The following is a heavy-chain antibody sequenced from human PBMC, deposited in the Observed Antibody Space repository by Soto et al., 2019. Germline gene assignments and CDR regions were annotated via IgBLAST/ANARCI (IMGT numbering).Heavy chain of an antibody. J-gene: IGHJ6*02. CDR1: GWSFRGYY. V-gene: IGHV4-34*01. CDR3: ARGPSSSWGYGMDV. D-gene: IGHD6-13*01. Sequence: PSETLSLPCTVYGWSFRGYYWSWIRQPPGKGLEWIGEINHSGSTNYNPSLKSRVTISVDTSKNQFSLKLSSVTAADTAVYYCARGPSSSWGYGMDVRGQGTTVTVSS. CDR2: INHSGST.